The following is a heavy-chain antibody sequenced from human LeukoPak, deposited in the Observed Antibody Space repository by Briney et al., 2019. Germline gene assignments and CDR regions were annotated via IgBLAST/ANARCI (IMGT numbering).Heavy chain of an antibody. V-gene: IGHV3-74*01. CDR1: GFTFSSYW. J-gene: IGHJ4*02. Sequence: QPGGSLRPSCAASGFTFSSYWMHWVRQAPGKGLVWVSRINSDGSSTSYADSVKGRFTISRDNAKNTLYLQMNSLRAEDTAVYYCARDFGYGDYPDYWGQGTLVTVSS. D-gene: IGHD4-17*01. CDR3: ARDFGYGDYPDY. CDR2: INSDGSST.